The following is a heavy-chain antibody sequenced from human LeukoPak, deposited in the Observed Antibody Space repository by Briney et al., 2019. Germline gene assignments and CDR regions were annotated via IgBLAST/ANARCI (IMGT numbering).Heavy chain of an antibody. Sequence: GESLKISCKGSGYSFTSYWIGWVRQMPGKGLEWMGIIYPGDSDTRYSPSFQGQVTISADKSISTAYLQWSSLKASDTAMYYCARLSGYCSGGSCYLFDYWGQGTLVTVSS. J-gene: IGHJ4*02. D-gene: IGHD2-15*01. V-gene: IGHV5-51*01. CDR1: GYSFTSYW. CDR3: ARLSGYCSGGSCYLFDY. CDR2: IYPGDSDT.